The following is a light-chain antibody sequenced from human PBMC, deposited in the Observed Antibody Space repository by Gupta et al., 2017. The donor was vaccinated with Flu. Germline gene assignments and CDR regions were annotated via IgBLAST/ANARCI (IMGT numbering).Light chain of an antibody. CDR2: KAS. J-gene: IGKJ2*01. CDR1: SW. Sequence: SWLAWYQQKPGKAPKLLIFKASTLESGVPSRFSGSGSGTEFTLTISSLQPDDFATYYCQQYNSYPYTFGQGTKLEIK. V-gene: IGKV1-5*03. CDR3: QQYNSYPYT.